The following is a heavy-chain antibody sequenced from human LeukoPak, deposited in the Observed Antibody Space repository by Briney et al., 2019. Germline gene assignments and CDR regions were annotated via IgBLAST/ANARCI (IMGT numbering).Heavy chain of an antibody. J-gene: IGHJ6*02. V-gene: IGHV4-4*07. D-gene: IGHD3-22*01. CDR3: ARGYYYDSSASPGMDV. CDR2: IYNTGSA. Sequence: SETLSLTCSVSGVSISSHYWAWIRQPAGKGLEWIGRIYNTGSANYNPSLKSRVTISVDTSKNQFSLKLSSVTAADTAVYYCARGYYYDSSASPGMDVWGQGTTVTVSS. CDR1: GVSISSHY.